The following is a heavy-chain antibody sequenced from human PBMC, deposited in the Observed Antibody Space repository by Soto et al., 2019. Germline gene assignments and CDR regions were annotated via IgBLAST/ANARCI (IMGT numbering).Heavy chain of an antibody. CDR1: GYTFTCYY. J-gene: IGHJ4*02. CDR3: MRDIVDPSGSY. CDR2: INPNSGGT. V-gene: IGHV1-46*01. Sequence: ASVKVSCKASGYTFTCYYMHWVRQAPGQGLEWMGRINPNSGGTSYAQKFQGRVTMTRDTSTSTVYMELSSLRSEDTAVYYCMRDIVDPSGSYWGQGILVTVSS. D-gene: IGHD1-26*01.